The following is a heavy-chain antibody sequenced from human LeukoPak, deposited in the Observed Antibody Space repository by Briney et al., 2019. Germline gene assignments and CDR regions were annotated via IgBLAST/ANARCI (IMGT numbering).Heavy chain of an antibody. Sequence: GGSLRLSCAASGFTFSSYGMHWVRQAPGKGLEWVAFTRYDGSNKYYADSVKGRFTISRDNSKNTLYLQMNSLRAEDTAVYYCARDSDWDDAFDIWGQGTMVTVSS. CDR1: GFTFSSYG. D-gene: IGHD3-9*01. CDR3: ARDSDWDDAFDI. V-gene: IGHV3-30*02. J-gene: IGHJ3*02. CDR2: TRYDGSNK.